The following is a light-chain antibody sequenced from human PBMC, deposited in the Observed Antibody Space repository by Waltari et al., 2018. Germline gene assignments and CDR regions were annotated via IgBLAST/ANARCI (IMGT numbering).Light chain of an antibody. CDR1: QRISRT. J-gene: IGKJ1*01. V-gene: IGKV3-20*01. Sequence: EIVLTQSPGTLYLSPGERANLSCKASQRISRTLVWYQKKPGQAPRLLIYAASTRATGIPDRFSGSGSGTDFSLTISRLEPEDFAVYYCQHYLRLPVTFGQGTKVEIK. CDR2: AAS. CDR3: QHYLRLPVT.